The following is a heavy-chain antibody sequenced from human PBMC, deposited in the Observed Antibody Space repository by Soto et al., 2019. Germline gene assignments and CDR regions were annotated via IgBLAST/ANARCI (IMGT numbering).Heavy chain of an antibody. D-gene: IGHD1-26*01. Sequence: QLQLQESGPGLVKPSETLSLTCTVSGGSISTSTYYWAWIREPSGKGLEWIGYIYYSGNTYYNPSLKSRVTVSVDTSKNQFSLKLSSVTAADTAVYYCARHGAQVLYYYGMDVWGQGTTVTVSS. CDR3: ARHGAQVLYYYGMDV. V-gene: IGHV4-39*01. CDR1: GGSISTSTYY. J-gene: IGHJ6*02. CDR2: IYYSGNT.